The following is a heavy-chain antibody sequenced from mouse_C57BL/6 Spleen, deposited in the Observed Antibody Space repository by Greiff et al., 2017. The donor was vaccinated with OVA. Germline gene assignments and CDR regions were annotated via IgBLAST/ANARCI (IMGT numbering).Heavy chain of an antibody. CDR1: GYTFPTYP. CDR3: ARKNWDDAMDD. Sequence: QVQLKESGAELVKPGASVKMSCKASGYTFPTYPIAWLKQNHGKSLEWIGNFHPNNDDTKYNEKFKGKATLTVEKSSSTVYLELSRLTSADSAVYYCARKNWDDAMDDWGQGTSVTVSS. V-gene: IGHV1-47*01. J-gene: IGHJ4*01. CDR2: FHPNNDDT. D-gene: IGHD4-1*01.